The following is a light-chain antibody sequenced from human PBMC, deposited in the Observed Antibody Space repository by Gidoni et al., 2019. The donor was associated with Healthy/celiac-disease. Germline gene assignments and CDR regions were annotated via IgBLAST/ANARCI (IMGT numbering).Light chain of an antibody. V-gene: IGLV2-8*01. J-gene: IGLJ2*01. CDR2: EVS. CDR3: SSYAGSNVV. CDR1: SSDVGGYNY. Sequence: QSALTQPPSASGSPAPSVTISCPGTSSDVGGYNYVSWYQQQPGKAPKLMIYEVSKRPSGVPDRFSGSKSGNTASRTVAGLQAEDEADYYCSSYAGSNVVFGGGTTLTVL.